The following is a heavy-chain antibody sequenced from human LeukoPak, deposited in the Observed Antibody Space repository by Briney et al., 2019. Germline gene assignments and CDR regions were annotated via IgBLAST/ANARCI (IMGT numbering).Heavy chain of an antibody. V-gene: IGHV4-59*01. D-gene: IGHD2-15*01. J-gene: IGHJ3*02. Sequence: PSETLSLTCSVSGDSISSYFWAWIRQPPGKGLEWIGYVCYNGTTNYNPSLRNRVAISIGTSKNQFSLKLNSATAADTAVYYCARDSRWLRAFDIWGQGTMVTVSS. CDR3: ARDSRWLRAFDI. CDR1: GDSISSYF. CDR2: VCYNGTT.